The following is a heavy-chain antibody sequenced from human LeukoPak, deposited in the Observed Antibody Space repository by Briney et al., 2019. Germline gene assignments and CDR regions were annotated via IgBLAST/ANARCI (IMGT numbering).Heavy chain of an antibody. CDR1: GFTFSSYA. J-gene: IGHJ4*02. V-gene: IGHV3-23*01. CDR3: AKVRFLEWLSSPGYFDY. D-gene: IGHD3-3*01. Sequence: GSLRLSCAASGFTFSSYAMSWVRQAPGKGLEWVSAISGSGGSTYYADSVKGRFTISRDNSKNTLYLQMSSLRAEDTAVYYCAKVRFLEWLSSPGYFDYWGQGTLVTVSS. CDR2: ISGSGGST.